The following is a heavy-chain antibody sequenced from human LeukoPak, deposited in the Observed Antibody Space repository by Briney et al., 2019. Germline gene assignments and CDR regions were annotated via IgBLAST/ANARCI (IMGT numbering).Heavy chain of an antibody. V-gene: IGHV3-66*02. CDR1: GFTVSSNY. D-gene: IGHD5-18*01. Sequence: PGGSLRLSCAASGFTVSSNYMSWVRQAPGKGLEWVSVIYSGGSTYYADSVKGRFTISRDNSKNTLYLQMNSLRAEDTAVYYCARVDTAMVNYGMDAWGQGTTVIVSS. CDR3: ARVDTAMVNYGMDA. J-gene: IGHJ6*02. CDR2: IYSGGST.